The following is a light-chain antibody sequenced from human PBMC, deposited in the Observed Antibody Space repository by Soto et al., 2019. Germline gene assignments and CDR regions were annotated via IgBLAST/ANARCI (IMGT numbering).Light chain of an antibody. Sequence: DIVLTQSPLSLPVIPGEPASISCRCIHGRQYSNGYNYLDWYFQKPGQSPQLLISLGSTRASGVPDRFSGSGSGTDFTLKISRVEADDVGVYYCFQGLQTPPITFGQGTRLEIK. CDR3: FQGLQTPPIT. CDR2: LGS. V-gene: IGKV2-28*01. CDR1: HGRQYSNGYNY. J-gene: IGKJ5*01.